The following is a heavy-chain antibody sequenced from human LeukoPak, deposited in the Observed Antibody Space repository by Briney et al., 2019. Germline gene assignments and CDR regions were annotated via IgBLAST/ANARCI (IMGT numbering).Heavy chain of an antibody. V-gene: IGHV4-59*01. CDR2: IYYSGST. CDR3: AREYYYDSSGYYGGYYFDY. Sequence: SETLSLTCTVSGGSISSYYWSWIRQPPGKGLEWIGYIYYSGSTNYNPSLKSRVTISVDTSKNQFSLKLSSVTAADTAVYYCAREYYYDSSGYYGGYYFDYWGQGTLVTVSS. D-gene: IGHD3-22*01. J-gene: IGHJ4*02. CDR1: GGSISSYY.